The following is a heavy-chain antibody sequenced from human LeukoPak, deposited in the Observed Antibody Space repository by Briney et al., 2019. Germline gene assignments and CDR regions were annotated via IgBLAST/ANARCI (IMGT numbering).Heavy chain of an antibody. Sequence: PSETLSLTCAVYGGAFSGYYWSWIRQPPGKGLEWIGEINHSGSTNYNPSLKSRVTISVDTSKNQFSLKLSSVTAADTAVYYCARGFEYSSAYYFDYWGQGTLVTVSS. CDR3: ARGFEYSSAYYFDY. V-gene: IGHV4-34*01. CDR1: GGAFSGYY. J-gene: IGHJ4*02. D-gene: IGHD6-19*01. CDR2: INHSGST.